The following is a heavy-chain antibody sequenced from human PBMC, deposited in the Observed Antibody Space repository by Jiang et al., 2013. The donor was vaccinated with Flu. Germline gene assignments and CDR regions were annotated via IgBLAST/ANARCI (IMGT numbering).Heavy chain of an antibody. CDR2: TYYRSKWYT. CDR3: VRGAPRLFDY. Sequence: NSAAWNWIRQSPSRGLEWLGRTYYRSKWYTNYAISVEGRITINPDTSKNQLSLQLNSVTPEDTAVYYCVRGAPRLFDYWGQGILGHRLL. CDR1: NSAA. V-gene: IGHV6-1*01. J-gene: IGHJ4*02.